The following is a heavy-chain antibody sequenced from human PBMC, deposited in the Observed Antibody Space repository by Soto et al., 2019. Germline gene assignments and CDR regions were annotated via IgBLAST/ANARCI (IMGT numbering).Heavy chain of an antibody. V-gene: IGHV1-2*02. CDR1: GYTFTGYY. Sequence: ASVKVSCKASGYTFTGYYMHWVRQAPGQGLEWMGWINPNSGGTNYAQKFQGRVTMTEDTSTDTAYMELSSLRSEDTAVYYCATDLKAAAGTLYYFDYWGQGTLVTVSS. CDR3: ATDLKAAAGTLYYFDY. D-gene: IGHD6-13*01. J-gene: IGHJ4*02. CDR2: INPNSGGT.